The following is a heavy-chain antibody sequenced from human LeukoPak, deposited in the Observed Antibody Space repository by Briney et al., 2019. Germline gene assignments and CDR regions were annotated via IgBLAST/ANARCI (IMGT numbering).Heavy chain of an antibody. CDR2: ISGSGGST. J-gene: IGHJ5*02. CDR3: AIPEGIPSYDSSLFDP. CDR1: GFTFSSFV. Sequence: GGSLRLSCAASGFTFSSFVMNWARQAPGKGLEWVSAISGSGGSTYYADSVKGRFTISRDNSKNTLYLQMNSLRAEDTAVYYCAIPEGIPSYDSSLFDPWGQGTLVTVSS. V-gene: IGHV3-23*01. D-gene: IGHD3-22*01.